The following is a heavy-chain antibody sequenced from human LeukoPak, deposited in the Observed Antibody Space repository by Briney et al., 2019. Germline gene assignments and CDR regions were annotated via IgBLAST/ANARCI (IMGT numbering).Heavy chain of an antibody. CDR3: AREPITMIVVAGGGPDY. J-gene: IGHJ4*02. V-gene: IGHV3-11*01. CDR1: GFTFSDYY. Sequence: PGGSLRLSCAASGFTFSDYYMSWIRQAPGKGLEWVSYISSSGSTIYYADSVKGRFTISRDNAKNSLYLQMNSLRAEDTAVYYCAREPITMIVVAGGGPDYWGQGTLVTVSS. CDR2: ISSSGSTI. D-gene: IGHD3-22*01.